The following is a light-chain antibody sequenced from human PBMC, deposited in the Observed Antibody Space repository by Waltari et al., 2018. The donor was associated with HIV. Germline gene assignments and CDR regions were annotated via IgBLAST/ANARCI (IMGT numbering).Light chain of an antibody. J-gene: IGKJ4*01. Sequence: DIVMTQSPDSLAVSLGERTTINCKSSKSVLYSSNNKNYLAWYQDKPGQPPKLRIYWAPTRESGVPDRFSGSGSGRDFTLTISSLQAEDVAVYYCQQYYSPPLTFGGGTKVEIK. CDR1: KSVLYSSNNKNY. CDR2: WAP. CDR3: QQYYSPPLT. V-gene: IGKV4-1*01.